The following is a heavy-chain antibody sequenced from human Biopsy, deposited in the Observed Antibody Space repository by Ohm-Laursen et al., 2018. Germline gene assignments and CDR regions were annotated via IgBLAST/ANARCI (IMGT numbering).Heavy chain of an antibody. D-gene: IGHD3-22*01. Sequence: SVKVSCKAFGYTFITYYVNWVRQAPGQGLEWMGKINPSGGSTSYAQKFQGRVTMTRDTSTTTVYMELSSLRSEDTAVYYCARGDYFDSNGYFWFDPWGQGTLVTVSS. V-gene: IGHV1-46*01. CDR3: ARGDYFDSNGYFWFDP. J-gene: IGHJ5*02. CDR1: GYTFITYY. CDR2: INPSGGST.